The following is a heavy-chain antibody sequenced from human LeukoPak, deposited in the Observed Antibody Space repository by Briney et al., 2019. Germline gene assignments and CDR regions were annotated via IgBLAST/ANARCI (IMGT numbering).Heavy chain of an antibody. CDR1: GFTFSSYW. CDR2: IRSKAYGGTT. CDR3: TRVGTVTNPDY. J-gene: IGHJ4*02. Sequence: GGSLRLSCAASGFTFSSYWMSWVRQAPGKGLEWVGFIRSKAYGGTTEYAASVKGRFTISRDDSKSIAYLQMNSLKTEDTAVYYCTRVGTVTNPDYWGQGTLVTVSS. V-gene: IGHV3-49*04. D-gene: IGHD4-17*01.